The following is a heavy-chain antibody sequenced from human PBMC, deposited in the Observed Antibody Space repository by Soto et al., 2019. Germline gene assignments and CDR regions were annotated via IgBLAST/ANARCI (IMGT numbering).Heavy chain of an antibody. CDR1: GFTFSSYA. V-gene: IGHV3-30-3*01. J-gene: IGHJ6*02. D-gene: IGHD5-18*01. Sequence: QVQLVESGGGVVQPGRSLRLSCAASGFTFSSYAMHWVRQAPGKGLEWVAVISYDGSNKYYADSVKGRFTISRDNSKSTLYLQMNSLRVDDTAVDYSASHTAMDDYYYYGMDVWGQGTTVTVSS. CDR2: ISYDGSNK. CDR3: ASHTAMDDYYYYGMDV.